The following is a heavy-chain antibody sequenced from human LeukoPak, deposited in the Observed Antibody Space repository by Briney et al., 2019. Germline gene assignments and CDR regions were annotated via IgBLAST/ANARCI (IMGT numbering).Heavy chain of an antibody. CDR3: ASSPVLRFLEWLPNWFDP. CDR2: INPNSGGT. J-gene: IGHJ5*02. V-gene: IGHV1-2*02. Sequence: ASVKVSCKASGYTFTGYYTHWVRQAPGQGLEWMGWINPNSGGTNYAQKFQGRVTMTRDTSISTAYMELSRLRSDDTAVYYCASSPVLRFLEWLPNWFDPWGQGTLVTVSS. CDR1: GYTFTGYY. D-gene: IGHD3-3*01.